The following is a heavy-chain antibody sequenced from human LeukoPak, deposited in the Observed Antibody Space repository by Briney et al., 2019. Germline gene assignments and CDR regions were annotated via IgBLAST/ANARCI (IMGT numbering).Heavy chain of an antibody. CDR1: GGSLSSYY. D-gene: IGHD6-6*01. CDR2: IYYSGST. Sequence: PSETLSLTCTVSGGSLSSYYWSWLRQPPGKGLEWIGYIYYSGSTDYNPSLKSRVTISVDTSKNQFSLKLSSVTAADTAVYYCARDRGRSSSPRYYFDYWGQGTLVTVSS. CDR3: ARDRGRSSSPRYYFDY. V-gene: IGHV4-59*01. J-gene: IGHJ4*02.